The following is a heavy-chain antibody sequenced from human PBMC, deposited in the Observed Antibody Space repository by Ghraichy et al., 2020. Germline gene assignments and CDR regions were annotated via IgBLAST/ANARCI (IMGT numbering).Heavy chain of an antibody. Sequence: SETLSLICSVSGGSIRSHFWSWIRQPPGKGLEWIGYISYTGNTNYNPSLRGRATISLDTSKNQFSLSLSSVNAADTAMYYCARRGRGYSLYYYGLDVWGPGTTVTVSS. CDR1: GGSIRSHF. CDR3: ARRGRGYSLYYYGLDV. J-gene: IGHJ6*02. D-gene: IGHD5-18*01. V-gene: IGHV4-59*11. CDR2: ISYTGNT.